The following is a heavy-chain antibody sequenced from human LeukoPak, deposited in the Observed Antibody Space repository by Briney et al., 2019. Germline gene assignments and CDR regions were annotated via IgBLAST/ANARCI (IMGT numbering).Heavy chain of an antibody. CDR2: ISAYNGNT. CDR3: ARDEYYDILTGGSNYGMDV. J-gene: IGHJ6*02. V-gene: IGHV1-18*01. CDR1: GYTFTSYG. D-gene: IGHD3-9*01. Sequence: GASVKVSCKASGYTFTSYGISWVRQAPGQGLEWMGWISAYNGNTNYAQKLQGRVTMTTDTSTSTAYMELRSLRSDDTAVYYCARDEYYDILTGGSNYGMDVWGQGTTVTVSS.